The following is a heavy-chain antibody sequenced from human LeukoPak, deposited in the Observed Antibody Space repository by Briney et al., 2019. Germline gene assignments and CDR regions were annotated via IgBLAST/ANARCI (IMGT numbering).Heavy chain of an antibody. Sequence: AGSLRLSCAASGFTVSSNYMSWVRQAPGKGLEWVSVIYSGGSTYYADSVKGRFTISRDTSKNTLYLQMNSLRAEDTAVYYCARVGDIVVVWGAFDIWGQGTMVTVSS. CDR3: ARVGDIVVVWGAFDI. CDR1: GFTVSSNY. D-gene: IGHD2-15*01. CDR2: IYSGGST. J-gene: IGHJ3*02. V-gene: IGHV3-66*01.